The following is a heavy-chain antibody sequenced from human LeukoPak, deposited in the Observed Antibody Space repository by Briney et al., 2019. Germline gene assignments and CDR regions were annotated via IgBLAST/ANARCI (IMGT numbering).Heavy chain of an antibody. CDR1: GFTFNNYA. CDR2: LSGSGGST. D-gene: IGHD4-17*01. CDR3: AREGGDYPYYYYYMDV. J-gene: IGHJ6*03. Sequence: GGSLRLSCAASGFTFNNYAMNWVRQAPGKGLEWVSVLSGSGGSTYYADSVKGRFTVSRDNSKNTLYLQMNSLRADDTAVYYCAREGGDYPYYYYYMDVWGKGTTVTVSS. V-gene: IGHV3-23*01.